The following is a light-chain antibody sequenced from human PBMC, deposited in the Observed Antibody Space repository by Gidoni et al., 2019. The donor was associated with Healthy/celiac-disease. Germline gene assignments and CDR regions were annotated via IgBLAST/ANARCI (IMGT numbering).Light chain of an antibody. Sequence: IHMTQSPSTLSASVGDRVTLTCRASQSISSWLAWYQPTPGKAPKLLVYKASSLESGVPSRFSGSGSGTEFTLTISSLQPDDFATYYCQQYNSYMYTFGQGTKLEIK. CDR2: KAS. CDR3: QQYNSYMYT. CDR1: QSISSW. J-gene: IGKJ2*01. V-gene: IGKV1-5*03.